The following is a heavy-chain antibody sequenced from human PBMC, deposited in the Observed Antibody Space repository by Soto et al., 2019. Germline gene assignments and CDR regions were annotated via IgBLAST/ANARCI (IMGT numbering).Heavy chain of an antibody. CDR2: IKPDGSRT. Sequence: ETLRLSCAASGFTFSSYWMHWVRQAPGEGLVWVSYIKPDGSRTKDAESVKGRFTISRDNARNTLYLRMNSLRAEDTAVYYCARDNNWSYDSWGRGTLVTVSS. V-gene: IGHV3-74*03. J-gene: IGHJ4*02. CDR1: GFTFSSYW. CDR3: ARDNNWSYDS. D-gene: IGHD1-1*01.